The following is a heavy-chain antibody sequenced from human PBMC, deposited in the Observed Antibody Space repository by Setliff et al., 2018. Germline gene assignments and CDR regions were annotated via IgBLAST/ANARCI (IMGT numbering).Heavy chain of an antibody. CDR2: IYWDDDK. CDR1: GFSLTTTRVA. Sequence: SSPTLVNPTQTLTLTCTFSGFSLTTTRVAVGWIRQPPGKALEWLALIYWDDDKRYTYSPSLKTRLTVSRDTYRNQVVLTMANMDPVDTATYYCAHRRVGNYDSSGNYHSYFDYWGQGILVTVSS. D-gene: IGHD3-22*01. J-gene: IGHJ4*02. CDR3: AHRRVGNYDSSGNYHSYFDY. V-gene: IGHV2-5*02.